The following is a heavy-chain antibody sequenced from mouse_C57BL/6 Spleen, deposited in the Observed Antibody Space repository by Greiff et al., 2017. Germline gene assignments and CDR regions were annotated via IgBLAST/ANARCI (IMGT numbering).Heavy chain of an antibody. Sequence: QVQLQQPGAELVKPGASVKLSCKASGYTFTSYWMHWVKQRPGQGLEWIGMIHPNSGSTNYNEKFKSKATLTVDKSSSTAYMQLSSLTSEDSAVYYCYYYGSRDAMDDWGQGTSVTVSS. V-gene: IGHV1-64*01. D-gene: IGHD1-1*01. CDR3: YYYGSRDAMDD. J-gene: IGHJ4*01. CDR2: IHPNSGST. CDR1: GYTFTSYW.